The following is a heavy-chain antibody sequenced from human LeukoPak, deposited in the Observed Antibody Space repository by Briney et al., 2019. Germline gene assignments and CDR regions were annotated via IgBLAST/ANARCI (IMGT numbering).Heavy chain of an antibody. V-gene: IGHV3-30*02. CDR1: GFTFSSYG. Sequence: AGSLRLSRAASGFTFSSYGMHWVRQAPGKGLEWVAFIRYDGSNKYYADSVKGRFTISRDNSKNTLYLQMNSLRAEDTAVYYCANAYCGGDCYFLWYWGQGTLVTVSS. CDR2: IRYDGSNK. D-gene: IGHD2-21*01. CDR3: ANAYCGGDCYFLWY. J-gene: IGHJ4*02.